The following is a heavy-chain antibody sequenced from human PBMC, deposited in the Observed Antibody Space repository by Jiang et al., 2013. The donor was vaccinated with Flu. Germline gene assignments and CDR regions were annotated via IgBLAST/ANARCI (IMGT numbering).Heavy chain of an antibody. V-gene: IGHV1-69*04. CDR1: SYA. D-gene: IGHD2-2*01. J-gene: IGHJ4*02. CDR2: IIPILGIA. Sequence: SYAISWVRQAPGQGLEWMGRIIPILGIANYAQKFQGRVTITADKSTSTAYMELSSLRSEDTAVYYCARDRLGDIVVVPAAMFYYWGQGTLVTVSS. CDR3: ARDRLGDIVVVPAAMFYY.